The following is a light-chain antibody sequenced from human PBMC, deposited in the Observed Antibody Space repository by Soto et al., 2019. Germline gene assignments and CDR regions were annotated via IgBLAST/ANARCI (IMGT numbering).Light chain of an antibody. CDR1: QSVSNY. Sequence: EIVLTQSPATLSLSPGERATLSCRASQSVSNYLAWYQQRPGQAPRLLIYDASNRATGIPARFSGSGSGTDFTLTISGLEPQDFAIYQCQHRNNRPSSFGHGTKVDIK. CDR2: DAS. J-gene: IGKJ3*01. V-gene: IGKV3-11*01. CDR3: QHRNNRPSS.